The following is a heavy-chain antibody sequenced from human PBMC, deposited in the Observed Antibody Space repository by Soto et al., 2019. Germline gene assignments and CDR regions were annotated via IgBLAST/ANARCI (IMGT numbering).Heavy chain of an antibody. CDR1: GFTFSSYG. CDR2: IWYDGSNK. CDR3: ARDYLVVPPPVSDY. D-gene: IGHD2-2*01. Sequence: QVQLVESGGGVVQPGRSLRLSCAASGFTFSSYGMHWVRHAPGKGLEWVAVIWYDGSNKYYADSVKGRFTISRDNSKNTLYLQMNSLRAEDTAVYYCARDYLVVPPPVSDYWGQGTLVTVSS. J-gene: IGHJ4*02. V-gene: IGHV3-33*01.